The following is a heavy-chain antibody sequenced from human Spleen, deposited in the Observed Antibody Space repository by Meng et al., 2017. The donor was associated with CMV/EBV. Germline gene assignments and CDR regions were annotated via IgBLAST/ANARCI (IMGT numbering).Heavy chain of an antibody. CDR1: GFTFSSYA. CDR3: ARVRCGGDCYAIDY. V-gene: IGHV3-30-3*01. Sequence: GESLKISCAASGFTFSSYAMHWVRQAPGKGLEWVAVISYDGSNKYYADSVKGRFTISRDNSKNTLYLQMNSLRAEDTAVYYCARVRCGGDCYAIDYWGQGTLVTVSS. J-gene: IGHJ4*02. CDR2: ISYDGSNK. D-gene: IGHD2-21*01.